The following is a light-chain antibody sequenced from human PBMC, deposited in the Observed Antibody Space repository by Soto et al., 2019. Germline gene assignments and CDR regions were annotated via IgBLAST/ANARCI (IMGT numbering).Light chain of an antibody. CDR1: QSVGSY. CDR2: GAS. J-gene: IGKJ1*01. Sequence: ETVMTQSPVTLSLSPGERATLSCRASQSVGSYLAWFQQKPGQAPRLLIHGASTRATDIPARFSGSGSGTEFTLTISSLQSEDFAVYYCQHYNSYSEAFGQGTKVELK. V-gene: IGKV3-15*01. CDR3: QHYNSYSEA.